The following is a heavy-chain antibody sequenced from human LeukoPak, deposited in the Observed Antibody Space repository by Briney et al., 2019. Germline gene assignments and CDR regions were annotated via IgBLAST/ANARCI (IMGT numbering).Heavy chain of an antibody. V-gene: IGHV3-74*01. D-gene: IGHD5-12*01. CDR2: INSDGSST. J-gene: IGHJ6*02. CDR3: AGGGPYGGYMGDYYYGMDV. CDR1: GFTFSSYW. Sequence: GGSLRLSCAASGFTFSSYWMHWVRQAPGKRLVWVSRINSDGSSTSYADSVKGRFTISRDNAKNTLYLQMNSLRAEDTAVYYCAGGGPYGGYMGDYYYGMDVWGQGTTVTVSS.